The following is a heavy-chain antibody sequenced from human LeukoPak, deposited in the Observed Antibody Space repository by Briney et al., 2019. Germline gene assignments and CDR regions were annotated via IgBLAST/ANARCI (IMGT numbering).Heavy chain of an antibody. CDR1: GFTFSTYW. CDR2: IKSDGSSI. Sequence: PGGSLRLSCAASGFTFSTYWMHWVRQAPGKGLVWVSRIKSDGSSIMYADSVRGRFTISRDNAKSTLYLQMNSLRAEDTAVYYCATLAENRDSGYYFDSWGQGTLVTVSS. D-gene: IGHD3-10*01. CDR3: ATLAENRDSGYYFDS. J-gene: IGHJ4*02. V-gene: IGHV3-74*03.